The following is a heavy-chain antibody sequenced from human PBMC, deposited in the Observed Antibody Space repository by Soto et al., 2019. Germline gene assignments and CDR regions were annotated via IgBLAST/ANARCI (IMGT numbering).Heavy chain of an antibody. V-gene: IGHV3-30*18. J-gene: IGHJ5*02. Sequence: QVQLEESGGGVVQPGRSLRLSCKASGFTFTSYSMHWVRQAPGKGLEWVALISYDGSDKLYADSVEGRFTISRDNSKTTVYLQMNSLRIEDTAMYHCGKFSDIEVPGMGDWFDPWGQGTLVTVTS. D-gene: IGHD6-19*01. CDR1: GFTFTSYS. CDR2: ISYDGSDK. CDR3: GKFSDIEVPGMGDWFDP.